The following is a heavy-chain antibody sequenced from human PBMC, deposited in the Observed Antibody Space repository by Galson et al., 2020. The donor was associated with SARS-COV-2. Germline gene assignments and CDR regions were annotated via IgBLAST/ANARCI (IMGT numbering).Heavy chain of an antibody. J-gene: IGHJ6*02. D-gene: IGHD3-10*01. V-gene: IGHV1-2*04. CDR2: INPNSGGT. CDR3: ARAFSFGELLGDYYYYYGTDV. CDR1: GYTFTGYY. Sequence: ASVKVSCKASGYTFTGYYMHWVRQAPGQGLEWMGWINPNSGGTNYAQKFQGWVTMTRDTSISTAYMELSRLRSDDTAVYYCARAFSFGELLGDYYYYYGTDVWGQGTTVTVSS.